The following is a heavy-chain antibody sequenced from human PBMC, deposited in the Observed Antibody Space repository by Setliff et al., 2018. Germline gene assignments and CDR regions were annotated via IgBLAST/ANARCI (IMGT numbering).Heavy chain of an antibody. Sequence: ASVKVSCKASGYTFANYAIHWVRQAPGQGLEWMGWINAGNGNIRYSQNFQGRVTITRDTSASTAYMELSSLTSEDTAIYYCARGDVYSGSYYHFDYWGQGTLVTVSS. J-gene: IGHJ4*02. D-gene: IGHD1-26*01. CDR3: ARGDVYSGSYYHFDY. CDR2: INAGNGNI. V-gene: IGHV1-3*01. CDR1: GYTFANYA.